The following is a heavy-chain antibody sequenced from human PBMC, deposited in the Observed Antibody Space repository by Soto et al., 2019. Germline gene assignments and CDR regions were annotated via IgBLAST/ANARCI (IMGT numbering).Heavy chain of an antibody. V-gene: IGHV5-10-1*01. CDR3: ARRNTGSWSFT. CDR2: IDPSDSHT. D-gene: IGHD6-13*01. Sequence: GESLKISCKGSGYSFTIYWINWVRQMPGKGLEWMGRIDPSDSHTNYSPSFQGHVTISADKSISTAYLQWSSLKASDTAMYYCARRNTGSWSFTWGQGTLVTVSS. CDR1: GYSFTIYW. J-gene: IGHJ5*02.